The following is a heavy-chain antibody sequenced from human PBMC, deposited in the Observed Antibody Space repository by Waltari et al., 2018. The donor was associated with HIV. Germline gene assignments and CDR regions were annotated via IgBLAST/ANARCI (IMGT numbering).Heavy chain of an antibody. CDR2: SLHSGNT. Sequence: QVQLQESGPGLVKPSETLSLTCSVSGYSIESGYYWGWIRQPPGKALEWIGSSLHSGNTYYNPSLKSRLTISLDTSKSQVSLKLSSVTAADTAVYYCASGSRRGHSHGIDYWGQGTLVTFSS. CDR1: GYSIESGYY. CDR3: ASGSRRGHSHGIDY. V-gene: IGHV4-38-2*01. J-gene: IGHJ4*02. D-gene: IGHD5-18*01.